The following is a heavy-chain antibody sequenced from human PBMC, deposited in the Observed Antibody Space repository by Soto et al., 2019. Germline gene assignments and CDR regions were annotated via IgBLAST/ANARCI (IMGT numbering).Heavy chain of an antibody. D-gene: IGHD6-6*01. Sequence: QVQLVQSGGEVKKPGASVRVSCKASGYTFNSYGISWVRQAPGQGLEWMGWLNTYNGNTNYAQTFQGRVSMTTGTPTSTAYLELRSLASDATAVYYCARVLLYSTSGDRRFGPWCQGTLSSVST. V-gene: IGHV1-18*01. CDR1: GYTFNSYG. J-gene: IGHJ5*02. CDR3: ARVLLYSTSGDRRFGP. CDR2: LNTYNGNT.